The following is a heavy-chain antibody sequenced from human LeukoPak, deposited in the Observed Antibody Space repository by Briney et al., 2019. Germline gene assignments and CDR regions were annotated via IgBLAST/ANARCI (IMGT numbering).Heavy chain of an antibody. J-gene: IGHJ4*02. CDR3: ASLGPYSGSYSSDY. Sequence: GGSLRLSCAASGFTFSSYSMNWVRQAPGKGLEWVSYISSSSTIYYADSVKGRFTISRDNAKNSLYLQMNSLRAEDTAVYYCASLGPYSGSYSSDYWGQGTLVTVSS. D-gene: IGHD1-26*01. V-gene: IGHV3-48*01. CDR2: ISSSSTI. CDR1: GFTFSSYS.